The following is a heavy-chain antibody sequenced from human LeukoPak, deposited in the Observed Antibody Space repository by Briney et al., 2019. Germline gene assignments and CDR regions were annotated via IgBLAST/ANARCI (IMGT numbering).Heavy chain of an antibody. J-gene: IGHJ3*02. D-gene: IGHD3-10*01. V-gene: IGHV1-46*01. CDR3: ACPSPRAGTRNAFDI. CDR1: GYTFTSYY. Sequence: GASVKVSCKASGYTFTSYYMHWVRQAPGQGLEWMGIINPSGGSTSYAQKFQGRVTMTRDMPTSTVYMELSSLRSEDTAVYYCACPSPRAGTRNAFDIWRQGTMVTVSS. CDR2: INPSGGST.